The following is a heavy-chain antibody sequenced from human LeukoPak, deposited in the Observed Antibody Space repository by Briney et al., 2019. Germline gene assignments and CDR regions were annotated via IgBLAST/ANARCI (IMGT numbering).Heavy chain of an antibody. CDR1: GGSISSYY. Sequence: SETLSLTCTVSGGSISSYYWSWIRQPAGKGLEWIGRIYTSGSTNYNPSLKSRVTMSVDTSKNQFSLKLSSVTAADTAVYYCARGHPYGPYHYMDVWGKGTTVTVSS. V-gene: IGHV4-4*07. CDR3: ARGHPYGPYHYMDV. D-gene: IGHD2-21*01. CDR2: IYTSGST. J-gene: IGHJ6*03.